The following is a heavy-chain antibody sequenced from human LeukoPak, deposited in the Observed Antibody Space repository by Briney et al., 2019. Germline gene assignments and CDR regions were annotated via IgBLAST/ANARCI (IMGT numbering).Heavy chain of an antibody. J-gene: IGHJ3*02. CDR2: INPDTGDT. V-gene: IGHV1-2*07. Sequence: ASVKDSCQASGYTFTDYYMCWVRQAPGQGLEWMGWINPDTGDTKYAHKFQDRVTMTRDTSISTAYMDLSRLRSDDTAVYYCARALLTTLVKTSGGDIWGQGTMVTVSS. CDR1: GYTFTDYY. CDR3: ARALLTTLVKTSGGDI. D-gene: IGHD4-11*01.